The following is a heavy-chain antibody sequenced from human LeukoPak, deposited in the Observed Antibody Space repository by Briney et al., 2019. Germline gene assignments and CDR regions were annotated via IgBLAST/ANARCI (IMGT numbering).Heavy chain of an antibody. CDR1: GGSMGSYY. V-gene: IGHV4-59*08. CDR3: ARRRVEKATIMEGNWFDP. CDR2: IYYSGST. J-gene: IGHJ5*02. Sequence: PSETLSLTCTVSGGSMGSYYWGWIRQPPGKGLEWIGYIYYSGSTNYNPSLKSRVTISVDTSKNQFSLKLSSVTVADTAVYYCARRRVEKATIMEGNWFDPWGQGTLVTVSS. D-gene: IGHD5-24*01.